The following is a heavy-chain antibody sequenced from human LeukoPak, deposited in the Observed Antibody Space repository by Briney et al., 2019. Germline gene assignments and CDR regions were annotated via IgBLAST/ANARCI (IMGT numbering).Heavy chain of an antibody. J-gene: IGHJ4*02. D-gene: IGHD3-3*01. V-gene: IGHV4-30-2*01. Sequence: SETLSLTCAVYGGSFSGYSWSWIRQPPGKDLEWIGYIYHSGSTYYNPSLKSRVTISVDRSKNQFSLKLSSVTAADTAVYYCARGNFGVVILGFDYWGQGTLVTVSS. CDR3: ARGNFGVVILGFDY. CDR1: GGSFSGYS. CDR2: IYHSGST.